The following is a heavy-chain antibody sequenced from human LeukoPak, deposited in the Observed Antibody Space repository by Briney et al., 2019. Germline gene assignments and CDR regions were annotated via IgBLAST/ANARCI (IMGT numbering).Heavy chain of an antibody. V-gene: IGHV4-31*03. CDR2: IYYSGST. D-gene: IGHD4-17*01. Sequence: SETLSLTCTVSGGSISSGGYYWSWIRQHSGKGLEWIGYIYYSGSTYYNPSLKSRVTISVDTSKNQFSLKLSSVTAADTAVYYCARVGMVTTEAFDYWGQGTLVTVSS. CDR1: GGSISSGGYY. J-gene: IGHJ4*02. CDR3: ARVGMVTTEAFDY.